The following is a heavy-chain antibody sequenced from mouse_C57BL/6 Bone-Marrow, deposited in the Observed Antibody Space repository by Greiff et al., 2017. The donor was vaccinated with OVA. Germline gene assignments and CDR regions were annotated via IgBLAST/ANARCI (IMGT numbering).Heavy chain of an antibody. J-gene: IGHJ1*03. Sequence: EVHLVESGGGLVKPGGSLKLSCAASGFTFSDYGMHWVRQAPEKGLEWVAYISSGRSTIYYADTVKGRFTISRDNAKNTLFLQMTRLRSEDTAMYYCARIRGWYFDVWGTGTTVTVSS. CDR3: ARIRGWYFDV. CDR1: GFTFSDYG. V-gene: IGHV5-17*01. D-gene: IGHD3-2*02. CDR2: ISSGRSTI.